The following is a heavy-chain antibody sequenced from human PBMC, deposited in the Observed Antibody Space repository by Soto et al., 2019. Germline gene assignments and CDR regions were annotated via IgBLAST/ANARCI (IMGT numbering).Heavy chain of an antibody. Sequence: SVKVSCKASGGTFSSYAISWVRQAPGQGLEWMGGIISIFGTANYAQKFQGRATITADESTSTAYMELSSLRSEDTAVYYCARSPRSSWDEFDYWGQGTLVTVSS. CDR1: GGTFSSYA. D-gene: IGHD6-13*01. J-gene: IGHJ4*02. V-gene: IGHV1-69*13. CDR2: IISIFGTA. CDR3: ARSPRSSWDEFDY.